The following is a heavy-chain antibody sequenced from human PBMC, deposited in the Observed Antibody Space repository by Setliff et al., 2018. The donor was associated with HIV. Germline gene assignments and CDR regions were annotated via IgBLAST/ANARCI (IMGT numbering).Heavy chain of an antibody. CDR3: ARDDCSSTSCYGESGLQH. CDR1: GLTSSDFW. D-gene: IGHD2-2*01. Sequence: GGSLRLSCAASGLTSSDFWMHWVRQVPGKGLVWVSRINSDGSSTTYADSVKGRFTTSRDDAKNTLYLQMNSLRAEDTAVYYCARDDCSSTSCYGESGLQHWGQGTLVTVSS. J-gene: IGHJ1*01. V-gene: IGHV3-74*01. CDR2: INSDGSST.